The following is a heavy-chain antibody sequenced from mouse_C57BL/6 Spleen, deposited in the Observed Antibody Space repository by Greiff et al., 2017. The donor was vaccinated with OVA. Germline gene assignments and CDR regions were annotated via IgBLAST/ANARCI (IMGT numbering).Heavy chain of an antibody. D-gene: IGHD2-5*01. V-gene: IGHV1-80*01. CDR2: IYPGDGDT. J-gene: IGHJ2*01. CDR1: GYAFSSYW. Sequence: VQLQQSGAELVKPGASVKISCKASGYAFSSYWMNWVKQRPGKGLEWIGQIYPGDGDTNYNGKFKGKATLTADKSSSTAYMQLSSLTSEDSAVYFCARSGTIVTLDYWGQGTTLTVSS. CDR3: ARSGTIVTLDY.